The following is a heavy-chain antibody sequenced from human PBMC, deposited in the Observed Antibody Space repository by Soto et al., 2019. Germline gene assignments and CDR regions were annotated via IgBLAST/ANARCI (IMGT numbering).Heavy chain of an antibody. CDR2: ISYDGSNK. V-gene: IGHV3-30*18. J-gene: IGHJ6*02. CDR3: AKDRAAARLYHYYGMDV. Sequence: GGSLRLSCAASGFTFSSYGMHWVRQAPGKGLEWVAVISYDGSNKYYADSVKGRFTISRDNSKNTLYLQMNSLRAEDTAVYYCAKDRAAARLYHYYGMDVWGQGTTVTVS. D-gene: IGHD6-13*01. CDR1: GFTFSSYG.